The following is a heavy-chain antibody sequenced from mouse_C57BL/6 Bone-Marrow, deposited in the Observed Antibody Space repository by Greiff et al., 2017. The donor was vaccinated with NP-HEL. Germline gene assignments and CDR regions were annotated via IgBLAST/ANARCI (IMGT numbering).Heavy chain of an antibody. D-gene: IGHD2-12*01. CDR3: ARPLRRAWFAY. CDR1: GFTFSDYG. V-gene: IGHV5-17*01. Sequence: EVKRVESGGGLVKPGGSLKLSCAASGFTFSDYGMHWVRQAPEKGLEWVAYISSGSSTIYYADTVKGRFTISRDNAKNTLFLQMTSLRSEDTAMYYCARPLRRAWFAYWGQGTLVTVSA. CDR2: ISSGSSTI. J-gene: IGHJ3*01.